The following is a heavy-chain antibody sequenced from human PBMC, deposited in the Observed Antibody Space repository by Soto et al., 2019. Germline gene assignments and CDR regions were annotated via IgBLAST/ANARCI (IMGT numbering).Heavy chain of an antibody. CDR3: AKGGRQWLVTPDFNY. D-gene: IGHD6-19*01. CDR1: GFTFSSYG. J-gene: IGHJ4*02. V-gene: IGHV3-30*18. Sequence: GGSLRLSCAASGFTFSSYGMHWVRQAPGKGLEWVAVISYDGSNKYYADSVKGRFTISRDSSKNTVSLEMTSLRAEDTAVYYCAKGGRQWLVTPDFNYWGQGALVTVSS. CDR2: ISYDGSNK.